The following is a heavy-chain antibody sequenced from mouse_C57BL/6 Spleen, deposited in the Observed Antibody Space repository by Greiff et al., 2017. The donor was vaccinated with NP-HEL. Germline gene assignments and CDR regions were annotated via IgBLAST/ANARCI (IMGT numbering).Heavy chain of an antibody. D-gene: IGHD1-1*01. V-gene: IGHV5-16*01. CDR3: ARVPYGSSLDY. CDR1: GFTFSDYY. Sequence: DVHLVESEGGLVQPGSSMKLSCTASGFTFSDYYMAWVRQVPEKGLEWVANINYDGSSTYYLDSLKSRFIISRDNAKNILYLQMSSLKSEDTATYYCARVPYGSSLDYWGQGTTLTVSS. J-gene: IGHJ2*01. CDR2: INYDGSST.